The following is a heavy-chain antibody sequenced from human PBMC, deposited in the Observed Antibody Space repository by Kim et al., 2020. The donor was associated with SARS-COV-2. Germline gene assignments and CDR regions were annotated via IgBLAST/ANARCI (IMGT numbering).Heavy chain of an antibody. J-gene: IGHJ4*02. V-gene: IGHV3-7*03. D-gene: IGHD3-10*01. Sequence: GGSLRLSCAASGFTFSNYWMTWVRQAPGKGLEWVANIKYDGGERYYVDSVKGRFTISRDNAKNSLYLQMNSLRAEDTAVYYCARGRGNDCWGQGTLVTVSS. CDR2: IKYDGGER. CDR3: ARGRGNDC. CDR1: GFTFSNYW.